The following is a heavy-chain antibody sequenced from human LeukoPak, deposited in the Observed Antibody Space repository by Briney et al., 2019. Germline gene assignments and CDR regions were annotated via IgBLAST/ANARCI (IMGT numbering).Heavy chain of an antibody. CDR3: ARGYSYGYGGDCYDY. D-gene: IGHD5-18*01. CDR1: GFTFSSYW. Sequence: PGGSLRLSCAASGFTFSSYWMHWVRQAPGKGLVWVSRINSDGSSTSYADSVKGRFTISRDNAKNTLYLQMNSLRAEDTAVYYCARGYSYGYGGDCYDYWGQGILVTVSS. J-gene: IGHJ4*02. CDR2: INSDGSST. V-gene: IGHV3-74*01.